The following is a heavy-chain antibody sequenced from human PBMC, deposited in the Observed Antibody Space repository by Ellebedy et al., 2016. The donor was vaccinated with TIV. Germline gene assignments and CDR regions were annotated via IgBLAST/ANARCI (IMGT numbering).Heavy chain of an antibody. Sequence: GGSLRLSXAASGFTFDDYTMHWVRQAPGKGLEWVSGISWRGHYIGYADSVRGRFTISRDNAKSSLYLQMNSLRIEDNAVYYFTKDLLRGIWGGSGRDYWGQGTLVTVSS. CDR2: ISWRGHYI. V-gene: IGHV3-9*01. D-gene: IGHD7-27*01. CDR3: TKDLLRGIWGGSGRDY. J-gene: IGHJ4*02. CDR1: GFTFDDYT.